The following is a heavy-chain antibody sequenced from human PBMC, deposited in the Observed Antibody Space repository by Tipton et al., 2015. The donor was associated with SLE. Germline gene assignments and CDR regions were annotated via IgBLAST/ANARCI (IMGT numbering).Heavy chain of an antibody. Sequence: LRLSCAVSGGSISSRNYYWGWVRQPPGKGLEWVGSIYYTGTTYSNPSLKSRVTISIDTSKNQFSLKLNSVTAADTAVYYCARLGRDGDYENDWYFDFWGRGTLVTVSS. CDR1: GGSISSRNYY. J-gene: IGHJ2*01. D-gene: IGHD4-17*01. CDR2: IYYTGTT. V-gene: IGHV4-39*07. CDR3: ARLGRDGDYENDWYFDF.